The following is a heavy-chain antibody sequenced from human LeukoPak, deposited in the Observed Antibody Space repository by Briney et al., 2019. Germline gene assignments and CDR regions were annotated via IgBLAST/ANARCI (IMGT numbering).Heavy chain of an antibody. D-gene: IGHD3-22*01. V-gene: IGHV3-23*01. CDR1: GFTFRSYA. J-gene: IGHJ4*02. CDR3: VKDLARYYDTSGYEYFDY. CDR2: IGSNGDRT. Sequence: GGSLRLSCAASGFTFRSYAMSWVRQPSGKGLEWVWIIGSNGDRTFYADSVKGRFTISRDNSKNTLYLQMNSLRGEDTAVYYCVKDLARYYDTSGYEYFDYWGQGTLVSVSS.